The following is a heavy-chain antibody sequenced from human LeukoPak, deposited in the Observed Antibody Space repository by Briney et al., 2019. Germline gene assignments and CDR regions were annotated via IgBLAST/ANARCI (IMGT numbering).Heavy chain of an antibody. J-gene: IGHJ4*02. Sequence: GGSLRLSCGAPDSNIGTYAVTWVRQVPGKGLEWDSGMSGGGLSTYYARSVKGRFTISSDTSKNTFYLEMNSLGADDTALYYCAKDRISGQGGAARILDYWGQGIPVTVSS. CDR3: AKDRISGQGGAARILDY. D-gene: IGHD6-6*01. V-gene: IGHV3-23*01. CDR2: MSGGGLST. CDR1: DSNIGTYA.